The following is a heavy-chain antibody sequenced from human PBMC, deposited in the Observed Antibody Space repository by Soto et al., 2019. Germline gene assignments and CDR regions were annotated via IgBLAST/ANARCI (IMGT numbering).Heavy chain of an antibody. D-gene: IGHD3-16*01. CDR2: VIPIFGTT. Sequence: QVQLVQSGAEVKKPGSSVKVSCKASGGTFRNYAFSWVRQAPGQGLEWMGEVIPIFGTTPYAQKFQGRVTITADESTNTAYMELSRLSSEETAVYYCARRFTKHNGSNHDYYDIWGQGTMVTVSS. V-gene: IGHV1-69*01. CDR3: ARRFTKHNGSNHDYYDI. CDR1: GGTFRNYA. J-gene: IGHJ3*02.